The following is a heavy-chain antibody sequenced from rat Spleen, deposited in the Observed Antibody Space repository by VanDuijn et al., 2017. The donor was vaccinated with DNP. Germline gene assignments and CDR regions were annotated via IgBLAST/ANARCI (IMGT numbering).Heavy chain of an antibody. V-gene: IGHV5-31*01. CDR3: ATHHTYYGYEDWFAY. D-gene: IGHD1-7*01. CDR2: ITPSGGNT. Sequence: EVQLVESGGDLVQPGRSLKLSCVASGFTFNNYWMTWIRQVPGKGLEWVASITPSGGNTYFPDSVKGRFTISRDNAKSTLYLQMDSLRSEDTATYYCATHHTYYGYEDWFAYWGQGTLVTVSS. CDR1: GFTFNNYW. J-gene: IGHJ3*01.